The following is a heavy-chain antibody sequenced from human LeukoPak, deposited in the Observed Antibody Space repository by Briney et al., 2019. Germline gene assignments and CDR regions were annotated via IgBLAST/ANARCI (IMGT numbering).Heavy chain of an antibody. Sequence: SETLSLTCAVSGGSISRTTYYWGWIRQPPGKGLEWIGSVYYSGITYYNPSLKSRVSISVDTSKNQFSLKLNSVTAADTAVYYCATSPPVVPAAITAFDIWGQGTMVTVSS. CDR2: VYYSGIT. D-gene: IGHD2-2*01. CDR1: GGSISRTTYY. CDR3: ATSPPVVPAAITAFDI. J-gene: IGHJ3*02. V-gene: IGHV4-39*07.